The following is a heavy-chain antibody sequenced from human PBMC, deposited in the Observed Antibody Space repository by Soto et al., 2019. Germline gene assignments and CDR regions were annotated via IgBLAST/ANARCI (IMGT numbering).Heavy chain of an antibody. D-gene: IGHD3-10*01. Sequence: PSETLSLTCTVSGGSISSSGYYWGWIRQPPGKGLEWIASIFYSGSTFYNPSLKSRVTISIDTSKNQFSLKLTSVTAADTAVYYCARDKARYYYGSGSSTLFHYWGQGTLVTVSS. V-gene: IGHV4-39*02. J-gene: IGHJ4*02. CDR1: GGSISSSGYY. CDR3: ARDKARYYYGSGSSTLFHY. CDR2: IFYSGST.